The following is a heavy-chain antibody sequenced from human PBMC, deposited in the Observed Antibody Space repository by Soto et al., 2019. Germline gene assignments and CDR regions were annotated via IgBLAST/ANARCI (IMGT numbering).Heavy chain of an antibody. V-gene: IGHV4-34*01. J-gene: IGHJ3*02. CDR3: ARSITMVRGTFDI. CDR1: GGSFSGYY. D-gene: IGHD3-10*01. CDR2: INHSGST. Sequence: QVQLQQWGAGLLKPSETLSLTCAVYGGSFSGYYWSWIRQPPGKGLEWIGEINHSGSTNYNPSLKSRVTISVDTSKNQFSLKLSSVTAADTAVYYCARSITMVRGTFDIWGQGTMVTVSS.